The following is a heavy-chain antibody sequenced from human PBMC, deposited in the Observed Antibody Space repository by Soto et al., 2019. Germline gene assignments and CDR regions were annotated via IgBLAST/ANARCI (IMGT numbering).Heavy chain of an antibody. Sequence: QVHLVQSGAEVKKPGVSVKVSCKASGYTFTSYGITWVRQAPGQGLERMGWISAQNGNPDDAQKLQGRVIVTRDTSTSTAYMEMRSQRSDYTAVYYCARGRYGDYWGQGALVTVSS. J-gene: IGHJ4*02. CDR3: ARGRYGDY. CDR2: ISAQNGNP. CDR1: GYTFTSYG. D-gene: IGHD1-1*01. V-gene: IGHV1-18*01.